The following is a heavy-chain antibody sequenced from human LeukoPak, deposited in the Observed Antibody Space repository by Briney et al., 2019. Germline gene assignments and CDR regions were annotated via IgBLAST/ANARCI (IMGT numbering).Heavy chain of an antibody. V-gene: IGHV5-51*01. CDR3: ASSLLWFGEVWAFDI. CDR1: GYILTRNW. J-gene: IGHJ3*02. Sequence: GESLKISCKISGYILTRNWIGWVRQVPGKGLEWMGLAYPGDSGAKYSPSFQGQVTFSVDKSISTAYLQFTSLKASDTAMYYCASSLLWFGEVWAFDIWGQGTMVTVSS. D-gene: IGHD3-10*01. CDR2: AYPGDSGA.